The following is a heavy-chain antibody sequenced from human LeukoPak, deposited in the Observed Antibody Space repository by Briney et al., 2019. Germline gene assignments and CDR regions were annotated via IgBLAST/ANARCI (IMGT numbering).Heavy chain of an antibody. CDR2: IAYDATIK. CDR3: ARGLRRGDYFDS. J-gene: IGHJ4*02. V-gene: IGHV3-30-3*01. Sequence: PGRSLRLSCADSGFTFRSDAMHWVRQAPGKGLEWVAVIAYDATIKHYADSVKGRFTISRDNSKNMLFLQMDSPRGDDTAVYYCARGLRRGDYFDSWGQGTLVTVSS. CDR1: GFTFRSDA.